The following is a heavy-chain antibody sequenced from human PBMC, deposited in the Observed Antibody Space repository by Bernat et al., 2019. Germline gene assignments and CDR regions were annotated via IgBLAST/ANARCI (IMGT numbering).Heavy chain of an antibody. CDR3: AKSGGDYIWGSKLDY. D-gene: IGHD3-16*01. V-gene: IGHV3-23*01. CDR2: ISGSGGST. CDR1: GFTFSSYA. Sequence: EVQLLESGGGLVQPGGSLRLSCAASGFTFSSYAMSWVRQAPGKGLEWVSAISGSGGSTYYADSVKGRFTISRDNSKNTLYLQMNSLRAEDTAVYYCAKSGGDYIWGSKLDYWAREPWSPSPQ. J-gene: IGHJ4*02.